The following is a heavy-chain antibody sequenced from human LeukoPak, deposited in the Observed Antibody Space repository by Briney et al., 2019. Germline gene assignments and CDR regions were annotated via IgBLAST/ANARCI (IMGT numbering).Heavy chain of an antibody. Sequence: GGSLRLSCAASGFTFDDYAMHWVRQAPGKGLEWVSLISGDGGSTYYADSVKGRFTISRDNSKNSLYLQMNSQRTEDTALYYCAKAPVVLRYFDWLLSFDYWGQGTLVTVSS. CDR1: GFTFDDYA. CDR3: AKAPVVLRYFDWLLSFDY. V-gene: IGHV3-43*02. CDR2: ISGDGGST. D-gene: IGHD3-9*01. J-gene: IGHJ4*02.